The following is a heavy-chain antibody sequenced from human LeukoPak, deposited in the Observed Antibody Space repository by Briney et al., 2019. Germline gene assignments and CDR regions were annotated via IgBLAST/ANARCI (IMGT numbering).Heavy chain of an antibody. J-gene: IGHJ4*02. Sequence: GGSLRLSCAASGFIFSAYEMNWVRQAPGKGLEWVSYISSSGSTIYYADSVKGRFTISRDNAKKSLYLQMNSLRAEDTAVYYCARVYSSGWSYWGQGTLVTVSS. CDR1: GFIFSAYE. CDR3: ARVYSSGWSY. CDR2: ISSSGSTI. V-gene: IGHV3-48*03. D-gene: IGHD6-19*01.